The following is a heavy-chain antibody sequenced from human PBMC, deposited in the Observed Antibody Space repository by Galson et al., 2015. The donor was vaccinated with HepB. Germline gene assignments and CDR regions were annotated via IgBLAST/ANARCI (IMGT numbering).Heavy chain of an antibody. V-gene: IGHV3-30-3*01. CDR1: GFTFSSYA. CDR3: ARDLGEWLDLGGDYYYGMDV. J-gene: IGHJ6*02. D-gene: IGHD6-19*01. Sequence: SLRLSCAASGFTFSSYAMHWVRQAPGKGLEWVAVISYDGSNKYYADSVKGRFTISRDNSKNTLYLQMNSLRAEDTAVYYCARDLGEWLDLGGDYYYGMDVWGQGTTVTVSS. CDR2: ISYDGSNK.